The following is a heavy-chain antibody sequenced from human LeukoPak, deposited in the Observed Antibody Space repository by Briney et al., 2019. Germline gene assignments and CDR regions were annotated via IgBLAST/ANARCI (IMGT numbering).Heavy chain of an antibody. J-gene: IGHJ4*02. V-gene: IGHV4-34*12. Sequence: SETLSLTCVVYGESFSGYYWTWIRQPPGKGLEWIGEIIDAGSTKYNSSLKSRVTISVDTSKNEFSLNLTSVTAADTAIYYCARGLASGYPPIPFDYWGQGTLVTVSS. CDR3: ARGLASGYPPIPFDY. CDR1: GESFSGYY. D-gene: IGHD3-3*01. CDR2: IIDAGST.